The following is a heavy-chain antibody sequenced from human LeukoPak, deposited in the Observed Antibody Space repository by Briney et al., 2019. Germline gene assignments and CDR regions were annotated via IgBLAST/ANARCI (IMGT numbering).Heavy chain of an antibody. V-gene: IGHV5-51*01. CDR3: ARPGTGGYYFDY. CDR2: IFPGDSDT. J-gene: IGHJ4*02. CDR1: GYIFSSYW. D-gene: IGHD2-8*02. Sequence: GESLKIPCKGSGYIFSSYWIGWVRQMPGKGLEWLGIIFPGDSDTRYSPSFQGQVTISADKSVSTAYLQWSRLKASDTAMYYCARPGTGGYYFDYWGQGNLVTVSS.